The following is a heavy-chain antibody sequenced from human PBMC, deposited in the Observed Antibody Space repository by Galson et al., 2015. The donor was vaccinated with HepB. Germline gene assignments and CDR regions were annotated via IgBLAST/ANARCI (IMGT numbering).Heavy chain of an antibody. CDR1: GYTFTAYY. J-gene: IGHJ6*03. V-gene: IGHV1-2*06. Sequence: VSCKASGYTFTAYYMHRVRQAPGQGLEWMGRINPNSGGTNYAQKFQGRVTMTRDTSISTAYMELSRLRSDDTAIYYCARDLESGVFYYYYYMDVWGKGTAVTVSS. D-gene: IGHD3-10*01. CDR2: INPNSGGT. CDR3: ARDLESGVFYYYYYMDV.